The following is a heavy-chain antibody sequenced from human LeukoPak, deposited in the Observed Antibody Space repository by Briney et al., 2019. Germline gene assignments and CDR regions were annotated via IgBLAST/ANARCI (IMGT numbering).Heavy chain of an antibody. CDR1: GFTFSSYS. Sequence: GGSLRLSRAASGFTFSSYSMNWVRQAPGKGLEWVSYISSSSSTIYYADSVKGRFTISRDNAKNSLYLQMNSLRAEDTAVYYCARTGIAAAGPDFDYWGQGTLVTVSS. D-gene: IGHD6-13*01. J-gene: IGHJ4*02. CDR2: ISSSSSTI. CDR3: ARTGIAAAGPDFDY. V-gene: IGHV3-48*01.